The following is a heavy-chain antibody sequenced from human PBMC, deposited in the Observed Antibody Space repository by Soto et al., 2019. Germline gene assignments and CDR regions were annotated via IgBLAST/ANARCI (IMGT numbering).Heavy chain of an antibody. D-gene: IGHD3-3*01. Sequence: QVQLQESGPGLVKPSQTLSLTCIVSGGSIGSGDYYWSWIGQPPGKGLGWIGCISYSGSTYFNWSLNSRVTISLDTSKNQSSLKLTSVAAADTAVYYCASEGIGYDFCSGHLGGMDVWGQGTTVTVSS. CDR2: ISYSGST. CDR1: GGSIGSGDYY. V-gene: IGHV4-30-4*01. J-gene: IGHJ6*02. CDR3: ASEGIGYDFCSGHLGGMDV.